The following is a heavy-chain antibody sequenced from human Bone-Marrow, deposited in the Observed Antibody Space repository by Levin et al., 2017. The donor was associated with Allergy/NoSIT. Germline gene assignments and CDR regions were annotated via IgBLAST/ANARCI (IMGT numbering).Heavy chain of an antibody. CDR3: ARRPTRYYYGSGSYDTLFDY. D-gene: IGHD3-10*01. V-gene: IGHV4-34*01. J-gene: IGHJ4*02. Sequence: PSETLSLTCAVYGGSFSGYYWSWIRQPPGKGLEWIGEINHSGSTNYNPSLKSRVTISVDTSKNQFSLKLSSVTAADTAVYYCARRPTRYYYGSGSYDTLFDYWGQGTLVTVSS. CDR2: INHSGST. CDR1: GGSFSGYY.